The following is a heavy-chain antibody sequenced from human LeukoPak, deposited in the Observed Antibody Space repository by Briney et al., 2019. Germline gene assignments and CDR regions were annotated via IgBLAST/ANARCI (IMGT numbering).Heavy chain of an antibody. CDR3: IRDTTTAGFDY. V-gene: IGHV3-72*01. Sequence: PGGSLRLSCAVSGFTISDYYMDWVRQAPGKGLEWVGRTRNKANSYTTEYAASVKGRFTISRDDSKSSLYLQMNSLKTEDTAMYYCIRDTTTAGFDYWGQGTLVTVSS. CDR2: TRNKANSYTT. J-gene: IGHJ4*02. CDR1: GFTISDYY. D-gene: IGHD4-17*01.